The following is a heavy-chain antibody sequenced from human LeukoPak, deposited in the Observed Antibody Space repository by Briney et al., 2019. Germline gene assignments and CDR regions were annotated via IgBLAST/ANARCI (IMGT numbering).Heavy chain of an antibody. V-gene: IGHV3-23*01. CDR3: AKDPYNTAVANTNGWFDP. CDR1: GFTFSSYA. D-gene: IGHD6-19*01. CDR2: ISGSGGNT. Sequence: QPGGSLRLSCAASGFTFSSYAMSWVRRAPGKGLEWVSSISGSGGNTYYAQSVKGRFTISRDNSENTLYLQMDTLRADDTALYFCAKDPYNTAVANTNGWFDPWGQGTLVTVSS. J-gene: IGHJ5*02.